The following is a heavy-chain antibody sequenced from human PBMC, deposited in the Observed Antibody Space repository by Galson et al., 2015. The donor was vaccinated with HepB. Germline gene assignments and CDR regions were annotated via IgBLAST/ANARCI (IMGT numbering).Heavy chain of an antibody. CDR2: ISAYNGNT. J-gene: IGHJ3*02. D-gene: IGHD3-3*01. V-gene: IGHV1-18*04. Sequence: SVKVSCKASGYTFTSYGISWVRQAPGQGLEWMGRISAYNGNTNYAQKPQGRVTMTTDTSTSTAYMELRSLRSDDTAVYYCARRTEWLRGSGAFDIWGQGTMVTVSS. CDR1: GYTFTSYG. CDR3: ARRTEWLRGSGAFDI.